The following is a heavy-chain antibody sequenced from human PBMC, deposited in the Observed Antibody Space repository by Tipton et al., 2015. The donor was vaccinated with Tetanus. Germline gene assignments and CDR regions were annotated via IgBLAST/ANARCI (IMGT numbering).Heavy chain of an antibody. V-gene: IGHV4-39*01. J-gene: IGHJ4*02. D-gene: IGHD6-19*01. CDR1: GGSISSSSYY. CDR3: ASRIAVAGLPFDY. Sequence: TLSLTCTVSGGSISSSSYYWGWIRQPPGKGLEWIGSIYYSGSTYYNPSLKSRVTISVDTSKNQFSLKLSSVTAADTAVYYCASRIAVAGLPFDYWGQGTLVTVSS. CDR2: IYYSGST.